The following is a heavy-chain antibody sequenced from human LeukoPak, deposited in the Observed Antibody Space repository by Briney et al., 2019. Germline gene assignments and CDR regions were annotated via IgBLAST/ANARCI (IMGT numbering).Heavy chain of an antibody. J-gene: IGHJ6*02. V-gene: IGHV4-59*08. CDR1: GGSISYYY. D-gene: IGHD2-15*01. CDR2: IYHSGST. Sequence: SETLSLTCAVYGGSISYYYWSWIRQPPGKGLEWIGHIYHSGSTNYNPSFKSRVTISVDTSKNHFSLELSSVTAADTAVYYCVRHAATRHNYGMDVWGQGTTVTVSS. CDR3: VRHAATRHNYGMDV.